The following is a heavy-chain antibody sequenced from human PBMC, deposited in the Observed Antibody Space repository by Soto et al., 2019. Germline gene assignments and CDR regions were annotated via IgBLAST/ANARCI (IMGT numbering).Heavy chain of an antibody. CDR1: GFTFRNYG. CDR3: AGDRDGVKWFCV. V-gene: IGHV3-33*01. Sequence: QVQLVESGGGVVQPGGSLRISCAASGFTFRNYGMHWVRQAPGKGLEWVAVIWYDGSDKYYADSVKGRFTFSRDNSKNTLYLHMKSVRAGDTAIYCCAGDRDGVKWFCVWGRGTLVTVSS. D-gene: IGHD3-22*01. J-gene: IGHJ2*01. CDR2: IWYDGSDK.